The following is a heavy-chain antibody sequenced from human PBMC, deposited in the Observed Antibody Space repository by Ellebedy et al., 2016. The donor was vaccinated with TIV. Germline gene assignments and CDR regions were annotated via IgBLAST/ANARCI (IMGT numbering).Heavy chain of an antibody. V-gene: IGHV1-3*01. J-gene: IGHJ4*02. D-gene: IGHD3-22*01. CDR2: IGAANGNT. CDR3: ARAPRPYYYDKSGPGGDF. CDR1: GYIFTDYA. Sequence: ASVKVSYXASGYIFTDYAILWVRQAPGHRLEWMGWIGAANGNTMYSQNFQGRVTFTRDTFARTAYMEVRSLRSEDTAVYYCARAPRPYYYDKSGPGGDFWGQGTLITVSS.